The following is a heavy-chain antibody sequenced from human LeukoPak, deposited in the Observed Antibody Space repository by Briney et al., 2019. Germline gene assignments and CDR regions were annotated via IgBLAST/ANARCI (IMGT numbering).Heavy chain of an antibody. CDR2: IKQDGSEK. CDR1: GFTFSSYW. D-gene: IGHD6-13*01. J-gene: IGHJ4*02. Sequence: PGGSLRLSCAASGFTFSSYWMSWVRQAPGKGLEWVANIKQDGSEKYYVDSVKGRFTISRDNAKNSLYLQMNSLRAEDTAVYYCAMGSTSSWIDYWGQGTLVTVSS. V-gene: IGHV3-7*01. CDR3: AMGSTSSWIDY.